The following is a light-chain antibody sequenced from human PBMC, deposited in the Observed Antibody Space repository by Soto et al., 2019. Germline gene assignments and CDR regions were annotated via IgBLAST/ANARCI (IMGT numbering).Light chain of an antibody. Sequence: EIVLTQSPGTLSLSPGERATLSCRASQSVRDSRLAWYQQKPGQGPRLLIYGASSRVTGIPDRFSGSGSGTDFTLTIIRLEHEDFAVYYCQQYGVSPMYTFGQGTKREVK. V-gene: IGKV3-20*01. J-gene: IGKJ2*01. CDR2: GAS. CDR1: QSVRDSR. CDR3: QQYGVSPMYT.